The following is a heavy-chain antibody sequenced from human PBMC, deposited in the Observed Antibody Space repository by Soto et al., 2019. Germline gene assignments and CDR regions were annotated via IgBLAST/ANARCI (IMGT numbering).Heavy chain of an antibody. V-gene: IGHV3-21*01. CDR1: GFTFSSYS. J-gene: IGHJ6*02. Sequence: EVQLVESGGGLVKPGGSLRLSCAASGFTFSSYSMNWVRQAPGKGLEWVSSISSSSSYIYYADSVKGRFTISRDNAKNSLYLQMNSLRAEDTAVYYCARDSGYCSGGSCALWADYYYYYGMDVWGQGTTVTVSS. CDR2: ISSSSSYI. CDR3: ARDSGYCSGGSCALWADYYYYYGMDV. D-gene: IGHD2-15*01.